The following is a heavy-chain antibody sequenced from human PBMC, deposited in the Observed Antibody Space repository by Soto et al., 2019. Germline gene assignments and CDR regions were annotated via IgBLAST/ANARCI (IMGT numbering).Heavy chain of an antibody. CDR1: GGTFSSHV. D-gene: IGHD6-13*01. J-gene: IGHJ5*02. CDR3: ASFLDGSKYWFDP. CDR2: IIPMFGST. Sequence: QVQLVQSGAEVKKPGSSVKVSCKASGGTFSSHVVTWVRQAPGQGLEWMGGIIPMFGSTMYAQNFQGRVTITADESTSTVYMELNSLRSEDTAMYYCASFLDGSKYWFDPWGQGTLVTVSS. V-gene: IGHV1-69*01.